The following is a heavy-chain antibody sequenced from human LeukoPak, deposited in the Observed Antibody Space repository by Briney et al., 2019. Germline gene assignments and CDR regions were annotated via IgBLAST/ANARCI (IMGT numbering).Heavy chain of an antibody. D-gene: IGHD6-13*01. Sequence: SETLSLTCAVSGGSISSSNWWSWVRQPPGKGLEWIGEIYHSGSTNYNPSLKSRVTISVDKSKNQFSLKLSSVTAADTAVYYRASVGEHRSRYSSSWYGYWGQGTLVTVSS. J-gene: IGHJ4*02. CDR2: IYHSGST. CDR3: ASVGEHRSRYSSSWYGY. V-gene: IGHV4-4*02. CDR1: GGSISSSNW.